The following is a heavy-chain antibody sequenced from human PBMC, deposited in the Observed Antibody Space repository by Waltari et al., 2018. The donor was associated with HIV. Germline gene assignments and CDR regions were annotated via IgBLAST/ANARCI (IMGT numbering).Heavy chain of an antibody. CDR3: ARASHYIEFSTFDGDYYFDL. J-gene: IGHJ4*02. D-gene: IGHD3-9*01. V-gene: IGHV3-74*01. CDR1: GFSVRNHW. Sequence: VQLVESGGGSIKTGGSLRLSCAGSGFSVRNHWMDWVRQGPGKGLVWVARVNSSVGTRKYAYAVKGRFVISRNNSRNTVYLQLNSVKVEDTAVYFCARASHYIEFSTFDGDYYFDLWGRGTRVAVSS. CDR2: VNSSVGTR.